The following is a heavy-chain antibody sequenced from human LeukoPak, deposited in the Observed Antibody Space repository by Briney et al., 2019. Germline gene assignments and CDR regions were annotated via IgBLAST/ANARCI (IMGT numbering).Heavy chain of an antibody. Sequence: PGGSLRLSCAASGFTFSSYAMSWVRQAPGKGLEWVSAISGSGGSTYYADSVKGRFTISRDSSKNTLYLQMNSLRAEDTAVYYCAKGRSFSPYYYGMDVWGQGTTVTVSS. CDR2: ISGSGGST. D-gene: IGHD5-24*01. V-gene: IGHV3-23*01. J-gene: IGHJ6*02. CDR3: AKGRSFSPYYYGMDV. CDR1: GFTFSSYA.